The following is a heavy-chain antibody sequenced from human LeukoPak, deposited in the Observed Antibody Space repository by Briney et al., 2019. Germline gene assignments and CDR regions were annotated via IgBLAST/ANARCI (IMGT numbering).Heavy chain of an antibody. CDR1: GGSISSGSYY. J-gene: IGHJ4*02. CDR2: IYTSGTT. CDR3: ARVPGYSSGLFDY. D-gene: IGHD6-19*01. V-gene: IGHV4-61*02. Sequence: SQTLSLTCTVSGGSISSGSYYWSWIRQPAGKGLEWIGRIYTSGTTNYNPSLKSRVTISVDTSKNQFSLKLSSVTAADTAVYYCARVPGYSSGLFDYWGQGTLVTVSS.